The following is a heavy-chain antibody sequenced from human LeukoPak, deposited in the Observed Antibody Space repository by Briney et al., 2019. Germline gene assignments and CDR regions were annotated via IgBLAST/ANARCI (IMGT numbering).Heavy chain of an antibody. CDR2: INYSGST. J-gene: IGHJ4*02. CDR3: ARLTNYGSGNYYNDY. V-gene: IGHV4-59*01. Sequence: SETLSLTCTVSGGSISSYYWSWIRQPPGKGLEWIGYINYSGSTSYNPSLRSRVTISVDTSKNQFSLKLSSVTAADTAVYYCARLTNYGSGNYYNDYWGQGTLVTVSS. D-gene: IGHD3-10*01. CDR1: GGSISSYY.